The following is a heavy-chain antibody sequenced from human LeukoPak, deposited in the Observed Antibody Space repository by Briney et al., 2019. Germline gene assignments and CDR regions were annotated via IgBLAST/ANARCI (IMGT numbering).Heavy chain of an antibody. V-gene: IGHV4-59*12. CDR3: ARGGGTMIVVDDAFDI. D-gene: IGHD3-22*01. CDR1: GGSISSYY. CDR2: IYYSGST. Sequence: SETLSLTCTVSGGSISSYYWSWIRQPPGKGLEWIGYIYYSGSTNYNPSLKSRVTISVDTSKNQFSLKLSSVTAADTAVYYCARGGGTMIVVDDAFDIWGQGTMVTVSS. J-gene: IGHJ3*02.